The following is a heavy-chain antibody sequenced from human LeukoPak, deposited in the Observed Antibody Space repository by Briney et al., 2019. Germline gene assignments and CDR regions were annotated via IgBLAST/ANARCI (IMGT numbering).Heavy chain of an antibody. D-gene: IGHD1-14*01. V-gene: IGHV3-33*06. CDR3: AKGPTVYSRGYFDY. CDR2: IWYDGSNK. Sequence: QTGRSLRLSCAASGFTFSSYGMHWVRQAPGKGLEWVAVIWYDGSNKYYADSVKGRFTISRDNSKNTLYLQMNSLRAEDTAVYYCAKGPTVYSRGYFDYWGQGTLVTVSS. CDR1: GFTFSSYG. J-gene: IGHJ4*02.